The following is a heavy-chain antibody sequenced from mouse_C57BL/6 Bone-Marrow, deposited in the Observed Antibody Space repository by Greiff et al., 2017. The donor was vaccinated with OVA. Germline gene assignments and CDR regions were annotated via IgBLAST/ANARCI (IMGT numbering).Heavy chain of an antibody. Sequence: VQLQQPGTELVKPGASGYTFTSYWMHWVKQRPGQGLEWIGNINPSNGGTNYNEKFKSKATLTVDKSSSTAYMQLSSLTSEDSAVYYCARGYSNFLDYWGQGTTLTVSS. CDR2: INPSNGGT. V-gene: IGHV1-53*01. CDR3: ARGYSNFLDY. J-gene: IGHJ2*01. D-gene: IGHD2-5*01. CDR1: GYTFTSYW.